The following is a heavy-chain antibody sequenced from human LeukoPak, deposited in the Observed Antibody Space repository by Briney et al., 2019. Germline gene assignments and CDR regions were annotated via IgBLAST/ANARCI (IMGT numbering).Heavy chain of an antibody. Sequence: GGSLRLSCAASGFTFSSYWMSWVRQAPGKGLEWVANIKQDGSEKYYVDSVKGRFTISRDNAKDSLYLQMNSLRAEDTAVYYCARDLRGGSYHGDWYFDLWGRGTLVTVSS. D-gene: IGHD1-26*01. J-gene: IGHJ2*01. CDR3: ARDLRGGSYHGDWYFDL. CDR2: IKQDGSEK. CDR1: GFTFSSYW. V-gene: IGHV3-7*01.